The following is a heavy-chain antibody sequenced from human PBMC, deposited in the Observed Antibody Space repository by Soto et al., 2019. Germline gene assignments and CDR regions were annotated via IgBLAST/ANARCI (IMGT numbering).Heavy chain of an antibody. D-gene: IGHD2-2*01. CDR3: TGREYELAMVVVPAAPGGRDYYYGRDV. CDR2: IIPIFGTA. CDR1: GGTFSSYA. J-gene: IGHJ6*02. V-gene: IGHV1-69*01. Sequence: QVQLVQSGAEVKKPGSSVKVSCKASGGTFSSYAISWVRQAPGQGLEWMGGIIPIFGTANYAQKFQGRVPITADESSGTDFLGRSRLRAEDTAVYYCTGREYELAMVVVPAAPGGRDYYYGRDVWGQGTTVTVSS.